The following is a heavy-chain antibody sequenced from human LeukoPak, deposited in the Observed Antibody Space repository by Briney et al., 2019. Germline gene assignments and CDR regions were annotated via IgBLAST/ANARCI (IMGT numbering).Heavy chain of an antibody. CDR1: GYTFTSYY. CDR2: INPATGGT. V-gene: IGHV1-46*01. D-gene: IGHD1-26*01. Sequence: ASVKGSCKASGYTFTSYYIDWVRQAPGQGLEWLGKINPATGGTSYALNFRGRVTLTRDTSTSTVYMELSSLRSDDTAVYYCARDERGIVGTTWGYTFDMWGQGTMVTVSS. J-gene: IGHJ3*02. CDR3: ARDERGIVGTTWGYTFDM.